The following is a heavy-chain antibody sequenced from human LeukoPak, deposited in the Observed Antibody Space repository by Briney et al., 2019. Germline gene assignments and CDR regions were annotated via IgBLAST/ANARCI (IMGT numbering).Heavy chain of an antibody. CDR1: GFTFEASA. CDR2: ITGGGEST. Sequence: PGGSLRLSCAASGFTFEASAMSWVRQAPGKGLEWVAVITGGGESTYYADSVKGRFTISRDNSKKTLLLQVNSLRAEDTAVHFCAKNIRDQLLCGFNHLGQGIGVTVSS. CDR3: AKNIRDQLLCGFNH. D-gene: IGHD2-2*01. J-gene: IGHJ4*02. V-gene: IGHV3-23*01.